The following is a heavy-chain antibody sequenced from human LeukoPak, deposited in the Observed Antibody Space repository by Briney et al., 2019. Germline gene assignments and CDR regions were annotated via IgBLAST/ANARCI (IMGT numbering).Heavy chain of an antibody. V-gene: IGHV3-21*01. CDR2: ISSSSSYI. Sequence: GGSLRLSCAASGFTFSSYSMNWVRQAPGKGLEWVSSISSSSSYIYYADSVKGRFTISRDNAKNSLYLQMNGLRAEDTAVYYCARRDDSSGVDYWGQGTLVTVSS. D-gene: IGHD3-22*01. J-gene: IGHJ4*02. CDR3: ARRDDSSGVDY. CDR1: GFTFSSYS.